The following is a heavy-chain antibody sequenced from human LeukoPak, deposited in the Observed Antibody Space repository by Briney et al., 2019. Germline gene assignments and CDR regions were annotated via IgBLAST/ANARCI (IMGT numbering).Heavy chain of an antibody. V-gene: IGHV3-7*01. Sequence: PGGSLRLSCAASGFTFSSYWMSWVRQAPGKGLEWVANIKQDGSEKYYVDSVKGRFTISRDNAKNSLYLQMSSLRAEDTAVYYCARMGPCSGGSCYEGSFDYWGQGTLVTVSS. J-gene: IGHJ4*02. CDR2: IKQDGSEK. CDR3: ARMGPCSGGSCYEGSFDY. D-gene: IGHD2-15*01. CDR1: GFTFSSYW.